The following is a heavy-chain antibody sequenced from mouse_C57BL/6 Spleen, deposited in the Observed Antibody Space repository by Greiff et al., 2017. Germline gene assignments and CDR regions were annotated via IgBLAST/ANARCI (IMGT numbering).Heavy chain of an antibody. Sequence: QVQLQQPGAELVKPGASVKLSCKASGYTFTSYWMQWVKQRPGQGLEWIGEIDPSDSYTNYNQKFKGKATLTVDTSSRTAYMQLSSLTSEDSAVYYCARKMLDYWGQGTTLTVSS. CDR2: IDPSDSYT. V-gene: IGHV1-50*01. J-gene: IGHJ2*01. CDR1: GYTFTSYW. CDR3: ARKMLDY.